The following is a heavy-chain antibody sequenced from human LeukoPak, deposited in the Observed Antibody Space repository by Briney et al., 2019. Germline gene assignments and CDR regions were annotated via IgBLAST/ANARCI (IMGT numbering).Heavy chain of an antibody. CDR1: GGSFSGYY. V-gene: IGHV4-34*01. D-gene: IGHD6-19*01. CDR3: ARGRLAVGYMDV. CDR2: INHSGST. J-gene: IGHJ6*03. Sequence: TSETLSLXCAVYGGSFSGYYWSWSRQPPGKGLEWIGEINHSGSTNYNPSLKSRVTISVDTSKNQFSLKLSSVTAADTAVYYCARGRLAVGYMDVWGKGTTVIVSS.